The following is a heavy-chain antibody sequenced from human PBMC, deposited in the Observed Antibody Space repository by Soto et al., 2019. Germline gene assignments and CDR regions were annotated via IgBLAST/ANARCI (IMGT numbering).Heavy chain of an antibody. CDR2: IYYSGRT. Sequence: PSETLSLTCTVSGGSISSYYWSWIRQPPGKGLEWIGYIYYSGRTNYNPSLKSRVTISVDTSKNQFSLKLSSVTAADTAVYYCARRIVATETFVYWGQGTLVTVPQ. V-gene: IGHV4-59*01. D-gene: IGHD5-12*01. CDR1: GGSISSYY. J-gene: IGHJ4*02. CDR3: ARRIVATETFVY.